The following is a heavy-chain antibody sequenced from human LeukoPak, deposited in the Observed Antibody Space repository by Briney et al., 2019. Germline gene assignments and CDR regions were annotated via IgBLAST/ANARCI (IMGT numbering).Heavy chain of an antibody. CDR1: GFTFDDYA. Sequence: GGSLRLSCAASGFTFDDYAMHWVRQAPGKGLEWVSGISWNSGSIGYADSVKGRFTISRDNSKNTLYLQMNSLRDEDTAVYYCARGGYCSSTSCYMRYWFDPWGQGTLVTVSS. CDR3: ARGGYCSSTSCYMRYWFDP. CDR2: ISWNSGSI. V-gene: IGHV3-9*01. D-gene: IGHD2-2*02. J-gene: IGHJ5*02.